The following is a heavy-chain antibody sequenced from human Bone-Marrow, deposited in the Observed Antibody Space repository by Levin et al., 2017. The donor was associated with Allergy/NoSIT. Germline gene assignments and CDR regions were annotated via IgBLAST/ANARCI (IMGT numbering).Heavy chain of an antibody. D-gene: IGHD3-16*01. Sequence: GESLKISCKAAGYTFSTYDINWVRQAPGQGLEWMGWVNTKSENTGYAHKFQGRVTMTRNPSISTAYMELSSLTADATAVYCCARSTGRSGDLSSYYVMDVWGQGTTVTVSS. CDR1: GYTFSTYD. CDR2: VNTKSENT. V-gene: IGHV1-8*01. CDR3: ARSTGRSGDLSSYYVMDV. J-gene: IGHJ6*02.